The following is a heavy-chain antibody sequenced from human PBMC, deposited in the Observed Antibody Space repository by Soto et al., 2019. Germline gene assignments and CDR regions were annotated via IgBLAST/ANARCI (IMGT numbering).Heavy chain of an antibody. V-gene: IGHV3-30-3*01. CDR3: ARVITMSGDY. D-gene: IGHD3-22*01. J-gene: IGHJ4*02. CDR2: ISYDGSNK. Sequence: QVQLVESGGGVVQPGRSLRLSCAASGFTFSSYAMHWVRQAPGKGLEWVAVISYDGSNKYYADSVKGRFTISRDNSKNTLYLQMNSLRAEDTAVYYCARVITMSGDYWGQGTLVTVSS. CDR1: GFTFSSYA.